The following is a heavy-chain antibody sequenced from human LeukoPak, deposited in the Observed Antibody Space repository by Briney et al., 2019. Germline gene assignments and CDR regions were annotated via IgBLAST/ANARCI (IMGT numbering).Heavy chain of an antibody. CDR3: ARVLTMIVADNWFDP. V-gene: IGHV1-2*02. CDR1: GYTFTGYY. J-gene: IGHJ5*02. Sequence: GASVKVSCKASGYTFTGYYMHWVRQAPGQGLEWMGWINPNSGGTNYAQKFQGRVTMTRDTSISTAYMELSRLRSDDTAVYYCARVLTMIVADNWFDPWGQGTLATVSS. D-gene: IGHD3-22*01. CDR2: INPNSGGT.